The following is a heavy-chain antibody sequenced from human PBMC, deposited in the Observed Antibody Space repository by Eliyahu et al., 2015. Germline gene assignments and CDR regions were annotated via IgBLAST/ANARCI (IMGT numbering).Heavy chain of an antibody. Sequence: QVQLVESXGGVVQPGRSLXLXCAASGFTFCSYXXHWVRQAPGKGLEWVAVISYDGSNKYYADSVKGRFTISRDNSKNTLYLQMNSLRAEDTAVYYCARGGIAVAGKKRGRDAFDIWGQGTMVTVFS. CDR2: ISYDGSNK. D-gene: IGHD6-19*01. CDR1: GFTFCSYX. J-gene: IGHJ3*02. V-gene: IGHV3-30-3*01. CDR3: ARGGIAVAGKKRGRDAFDI.